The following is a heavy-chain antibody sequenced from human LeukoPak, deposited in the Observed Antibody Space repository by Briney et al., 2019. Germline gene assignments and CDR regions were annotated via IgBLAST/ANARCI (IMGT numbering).Heavy chain of an antibody. CDR3: AKWGDYNGLTGYYVSDY. D-gene: IGHD3-9*01. Sequence: GASLRLPCAASGFTFSNYAMSWAPQAPGKGLEWVSAIVGSGGATYYADSVKGRFTISRDNSKNTLYLQMSTLRAEDTAVYFCAKWGDYNGLTGYYVSDYWGQGTLVTVSS. CDR1: GFTFSNYA. CDR2: IVGSGGAT. J-gene: IGHJ4*02. V-gene: IGHV3-23*01.